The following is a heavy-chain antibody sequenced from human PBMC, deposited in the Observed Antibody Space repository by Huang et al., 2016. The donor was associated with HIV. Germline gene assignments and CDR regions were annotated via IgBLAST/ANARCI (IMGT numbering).Heavy chain of an antibody. Sequence: EVQLVESGGGLVKPGGSLRLPCAASGLTFRNAWMSWVRQAPGKGLEWVGRIQSKTDGGTTDYAAPVKGRFSISRDDSKNTLFLQMKRLRSEDTAVYYCTTDIPAAGTGVYWGQGTLVTVSS. J-gene: IGHJ4*02. D-gene: IGHD6-13*01. CDR3: TTDIPAAGTGVY. CDR2: IQSKTDGGTT. CDR1: GLTFRNAW. V-gene: IGHV3-15*01.